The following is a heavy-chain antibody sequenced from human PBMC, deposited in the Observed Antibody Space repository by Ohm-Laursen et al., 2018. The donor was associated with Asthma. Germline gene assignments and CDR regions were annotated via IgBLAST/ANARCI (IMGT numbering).Heavy chain of an antibody. D-gene: IGHD5-12*01. V-gene: IGHV1-46*01. CDR2: INPSGGST. J-gene: IGHJ6*02. CDR3: AKGRDIVAKFSDCYYYYGMDV. Sequence: ASVKVSCKASGYTFTSYYMHWVRQAPGQGLEWMGIINPSGGSTSYTQKFQGRVTMTRDTSTSTAYMELSSLRSEDTAVYYCAKGRDIVAKFSDCYYYYGMDVWGQGTTVTVSS. CDR1: GYTFTSYY.